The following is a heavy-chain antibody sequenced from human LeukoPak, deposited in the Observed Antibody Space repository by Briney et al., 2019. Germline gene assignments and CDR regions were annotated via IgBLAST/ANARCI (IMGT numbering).Heavy chain of an antibody. V-gene: IGHV3-11*05. Sequence: PGGSLRLSCTASGFTFSNAWMSWVRQAPGKGLEWVSYINHLGSQTDYADSVKGRFTISRDNAKNSLSLQMNNLSVDDTAVYYCVRARFTTFVYYWGQGTLVTVSS. CDR2: INHLGSQT. CDR3: VRARFTTFVYY. D-gene: IGHD1-1*01. J-gene: IGHJ4*02. CDR1: GFTFSNAW.